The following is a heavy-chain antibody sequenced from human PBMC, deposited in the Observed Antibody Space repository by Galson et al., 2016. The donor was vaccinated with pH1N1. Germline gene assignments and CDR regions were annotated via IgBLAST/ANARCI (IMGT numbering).Heavy chain of an antibody. CDR3: AGDSAHDGKSNDGLDV. J-gene: IGHJ6*02. Sequence: SLRLSCAASRFDFSQYGMHWIRQAPGLGLEWVAFLWLDGSNEFYIDSVKGRFTITRDNSKNILYLQMSTLRDEYTALYYCAGDSAHDGKSNDGLDVWGQGTRVTVSS. CDR1: RFDFSQYG. D-gene: IGHD4-23*01. V-gene: IGHV3-33*01. CDR2: LWLDGSNE.